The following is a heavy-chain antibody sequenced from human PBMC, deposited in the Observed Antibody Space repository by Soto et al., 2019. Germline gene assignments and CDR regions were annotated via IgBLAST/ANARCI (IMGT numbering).Heavy chain of an antibody. V-gene: IGHV1-8*01. CDR3: ARGYYDISGFYPIDY. J-gene: IGHJ4*02. CDR1: GYTFTSYD. CDR2: MNANSGNT. Sequence: QVQLVQSGAQVKKPGASVRVSCKASGYTFTSYDVHWVRQATGQGLEWIGWMNANSGNTGSAETFQGRITMTWDTSIATAYMEMSSLRSEDTAVYYCARGYYDISGFYPIDYWGQGTLVTVSS. D-gene: IGHD3-22*01.